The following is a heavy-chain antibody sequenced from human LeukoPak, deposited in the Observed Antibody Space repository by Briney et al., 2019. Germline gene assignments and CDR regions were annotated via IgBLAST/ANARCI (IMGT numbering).Heavy chain of an antibody. CDR3: ARLDTAMDYSAFDI. Sequence: GGSMRLSCAASGFTFSDYYMSWIRQAPGKGLEWLSYLSSSNTISYADSVKGRFTISRDNAKNSLYLQMNSLRAEDTAVYYCARLDTAMDYSAFDIWGQGTMVTVSS. CDR1: GFTFSDYY. CDR2: LSSSNTI. D-gene: IGHD5-18*01. J-gene: IGHJ3*02. V-gene: IGHV3-11*01.